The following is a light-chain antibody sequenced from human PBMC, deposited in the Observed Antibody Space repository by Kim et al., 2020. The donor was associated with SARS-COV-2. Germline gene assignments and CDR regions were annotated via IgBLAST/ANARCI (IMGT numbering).Light chain of an antibody. Sequence: ASVGDRVTTTCQASQGIRYDLGWYQQKPGKAPKLLIYAASILQSGVASRFSGSRSGTDFTLTISSLQPEDFATYYCLQDYNYPFTFGQGTRLEIK. CDR3: LQDYNYPFT. V-gene: IGKV1-6*01. J-gene: IGKJ5*01. CDR2: AAS. CDR1: QGIRYD.